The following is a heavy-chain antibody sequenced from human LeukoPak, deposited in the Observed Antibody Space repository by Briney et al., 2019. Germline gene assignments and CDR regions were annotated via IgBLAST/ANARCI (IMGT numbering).Heavy chain of an antibody. V-gene: IGHV3-7*03. Sequence: GGSLRLSCAVSGFNFRDHWMDWVRQAPGKGLEWVGHIKNDGSETYYLDSLKGRFSISRDDTNNALYLQMNSLRVEDTAVYYCVKNDGWFHLAQWGQGTLVTVSS. D-gene: IGHD6-19*01. CDR3: VKNDGWFHLAQ. CDR2: IKNDGSET. CDR1: GFNFRDHW. J-gene: IGHJ4*02.